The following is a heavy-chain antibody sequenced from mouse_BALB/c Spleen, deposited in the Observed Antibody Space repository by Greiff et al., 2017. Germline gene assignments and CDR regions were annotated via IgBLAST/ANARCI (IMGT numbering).Heavy chain of an antibody. V-gene: IGHV14-4*02. CDR2: IDPENGDT. CDR1: GFNIKDYY. Sequence: VQLQQSGAELVRSGASVKLSCTASGFNIKDYYMHWVKQRPEQGLEWIGWIDPENGDTEYAPKFQGKATMTADTSSNTAYLQLSSLTSEDTAVYYCARSGDYDAMDDWGQGASVTVSS. CDR3: ARSGDYDAMDD. D-gene: IGHD3-1*01. J-gene: IGHJ4*01.